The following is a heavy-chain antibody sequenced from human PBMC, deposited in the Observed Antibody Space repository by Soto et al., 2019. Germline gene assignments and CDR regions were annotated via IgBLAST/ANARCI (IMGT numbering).Heavy chain of an antibody. V-gene: IGHV5-51*01. CDR3: ARRDRYGSQADY. CDR1: GYSFTTYW. CDR2: IYPRDSDT. Sequence: PGESLKISCKGSGYSFTTYWIGWVRQMPGKGLEWMGIIYPRDSDTRYGPSFQGQVTISADTSISTACLQWSSLKAPDTAMYYCARRDRYGSQADYWGQGTLVTVSS. J-gene: IGHJ4*02. D-gene: IGHD5-18*01.